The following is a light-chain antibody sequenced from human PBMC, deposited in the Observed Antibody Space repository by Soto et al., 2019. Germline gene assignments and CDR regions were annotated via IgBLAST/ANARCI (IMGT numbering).Light chain of an antibody. V-gene: IGKV3-11*01. Sequence: EIVLTQSPATLSLSQVEGATLSSSASRNISVYLARYRQIPGQSPTLLIYAASNRATGIPARFSGSGSGTDFTLTISSLEPEDFAVYYCQQRNNWPPGITFGQGTRLEI. CDR2: AAS. CDR3: QQRNNWPPGIT. J-gene: IGKJ5*01. CDR1: RNISVY.